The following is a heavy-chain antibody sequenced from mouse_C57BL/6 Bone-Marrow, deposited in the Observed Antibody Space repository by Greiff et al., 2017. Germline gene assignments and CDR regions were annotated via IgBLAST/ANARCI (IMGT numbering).Heavy chain of an antibody. V-gene: IGHV7-1*01. J-gene: IGHJ3*01. D-gene: IGHD4-1*01. CDR2: SRNKANDYTT. CDR1: GFTFSDFY. Sequence: EVQGVESGGGLVQSGRSLRLSCATSGFTFSDFYMEWVRQAPGKGLEWIAASRNKANDYTTEYSASVKGRFIVSRDTSQSILYLQMNALRAEDTAIYYCARDAWDDGWFAYWGQGTLVTVSA. CDR3: ARDAWDDGWFAY.